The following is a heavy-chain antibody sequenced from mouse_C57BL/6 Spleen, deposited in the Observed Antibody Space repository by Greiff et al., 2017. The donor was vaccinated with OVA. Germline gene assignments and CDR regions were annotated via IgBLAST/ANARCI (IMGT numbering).Heavy chain of an antibody. D-gene: IGHD1-1*01. CDR3: ATTVVANGYFDY. CDR2: ISSGSSTI. V-gene: IGHV5-17*01. J-gene: IGHJ2*01. Sequence: VQLNESGGGLVKPGGSLKLSCAASGFTFSDYGMHWVRQAPEKGLEWVAYISSGSSTIYYADTVKGRFTISRDNAKNTLFLQMTSLRSEDTAMYYCATTVVANGYFDYWGQGTTLTVSS. CDR1: GFTFSDYG.